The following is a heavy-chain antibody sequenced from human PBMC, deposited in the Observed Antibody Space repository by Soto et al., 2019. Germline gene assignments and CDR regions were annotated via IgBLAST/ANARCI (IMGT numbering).Heavy chain of an antibody. V-gene: IGHV1-18*01. Sequence: VASLKVSWKTAGYIFTSYGINWVRQAPGQGLEWMGWISVYNGHTKYAHKFQDRVTMSTDTSASTAYMEVRSLRSDDTAVYYCARDQGTYGTSSDYWGQGTLVTVSS. D-gene: IGHD3-16*01. CDR2: ISVYNGHT. J-gene: IGHJ4*02. CDR1: GYIFTSYG. CDR3: ARDQGTYGTSSDY.